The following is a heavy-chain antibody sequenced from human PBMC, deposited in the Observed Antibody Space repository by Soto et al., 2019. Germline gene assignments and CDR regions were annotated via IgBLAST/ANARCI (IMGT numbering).Heavy chain of an antibody. CDR2: IYHSGST. V-gene: IGHV4-30-2*01. CDR3: ARGPVGTMVRGVRFGYFDY. CDR1: GGSISSGGYS. J-gene: IGHJ4*02. Sequence: SETLSLTCAVSGGSISSGGYSWSWIRQPPGKGLEWIGYIYHSGSTYYNPSLKSRVTISVDRSKNQFSLKLSSVTAADTAVYYCARGPVGTMVRGVRFGYFDYWGQGTLVTVSS. D-gene: IGHD3-10*01.